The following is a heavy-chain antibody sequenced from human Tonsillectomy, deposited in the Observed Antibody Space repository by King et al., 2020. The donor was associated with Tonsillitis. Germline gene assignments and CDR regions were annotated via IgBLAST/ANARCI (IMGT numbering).Heavy chain of an antibody. CDR3: ARGDPYCGGDCYWADLDY. CDR2: INPSGGYT. CDR1: GYTFIDYY. V-gene: IGHV1-46*01. D-gene: IGHD2-21*02. J-gene: IGHJ4*02. Sequence: QLVQSGAEVKKPGASVKVSCKSSGYTFIDYYMHWVRQAPGQGLEWMGIINPSGGYTSYAQKFLGRVTVTSDTSTSTVYMEMSSLRSDDTAMYYCARGDPYCGGDCYWADLDYWGQGTLVTVSS.